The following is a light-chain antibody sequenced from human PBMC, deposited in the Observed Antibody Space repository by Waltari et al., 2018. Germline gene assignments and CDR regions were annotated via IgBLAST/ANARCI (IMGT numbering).Light chain of an antibody. Sequence: QSALTQPPSASGSPGQSVTISCPGPSGDVGGSPSVSWYQQHPGRAPKLIIYEVNKRPSGVPGRFSGSKSGNTASLTVSGPQAEDEAEYYCSSYSDSNNLVFGGGTKLTVL. V-gene: IGLV2-8*01. CDR3: SSYSDSNNLV. J-gene: IGLJ2*01. CDR2: EVN. CDR1: SGDVGGSPS.